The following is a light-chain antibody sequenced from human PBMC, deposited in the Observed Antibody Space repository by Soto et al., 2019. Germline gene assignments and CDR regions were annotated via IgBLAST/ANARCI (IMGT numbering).Light chain of an antibody. Sequence: QSALTQPASVSGTPGQSITISCTGSNSDVGIYDFVSWYQHHPGRAPKLIVSEVSHRPSGVSNRFSGSKSGNTASLSVSGLQADDEGNYYCSSYAGGDDVVFGGGTKVTVL. CDR1: NSDVGIYDF. CDR2: EVS. J-gene: IGLJ2*01. CDR3: SSYAGGDDVV. V-gene: IGLV2-14*01.